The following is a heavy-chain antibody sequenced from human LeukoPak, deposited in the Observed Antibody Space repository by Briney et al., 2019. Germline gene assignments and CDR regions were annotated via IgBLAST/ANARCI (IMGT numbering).Heavy chain of an antibody. CDR1: GYTFTSYD. CDR3: ARARRTTVVTPGY. D-gene: IGHD4-23*01. CDR2: MNPNSGNT. V-gene: IGHV1-8*02. Sequence: ASVKVSGKASGYTFTSYDINWVRQATGQGLEWMGWMNPNSGNTGYAQKFQGRVTMTRNTSISTAYMELSSLRSEDTAVYYCARARRTTVVTPGYWGQGTLVTVSS. J-gene: IGHJ4*02.